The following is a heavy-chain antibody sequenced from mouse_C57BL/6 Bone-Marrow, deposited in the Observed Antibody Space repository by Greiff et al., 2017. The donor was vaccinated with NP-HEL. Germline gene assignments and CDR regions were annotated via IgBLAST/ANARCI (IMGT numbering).Heavy chain of an antibody. CDR3: ARDPIYDGYAMDY. CDR1: GYTFTDYY. Sequence: VQLQQSGPELVKPGASVKISCKASGYTFTDYYMNWVKQSHGKSLEWIGDINPNNGGTSYNQKFKGKATLTVNKSSSTAYMELRSLTSEDSAVYYCARDPIYDGYAMDYWGQGTSVTVSS. J-gene: IGHJ4*01. CDR2: INPNNGGT. D-gene: IGHD2-3*01. V-gene: IGHV1-26*01.